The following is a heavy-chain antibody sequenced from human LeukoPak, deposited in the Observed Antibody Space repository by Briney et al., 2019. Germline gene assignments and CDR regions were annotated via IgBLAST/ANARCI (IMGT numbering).Heavy chain of an antibody. CDR2: ISSSSSTI. Sequence: GGSLRLSCAASGFTFSSYSMNWVRQAPGKGLEWVSYISSSSSTIYYADSVKGRFTISRDNAKNSLYLQMNSLRAEDTAVYYCARLTEKWFGELYVDYWGQGTLVTVSS. D-gene: IGHD3-10*01. V-gene: IGHV3-48*01. CDR3: ARLTEKWFGELYVDY. J-gene: IGHJ4*02. CDR1: GFTFSSYS.